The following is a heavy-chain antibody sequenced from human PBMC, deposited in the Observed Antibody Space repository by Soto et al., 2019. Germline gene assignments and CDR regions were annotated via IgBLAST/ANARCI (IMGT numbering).Heavy chain of an antibody. J-gene: IGHJ4*02. CDR3: ARGGSSSWYTLLEFDY. D-gene: IGHD6-13*01. CDR2: IWYDGSNK. Sequence: QVQLVESGGGVVQPGRSLRLSCAASGFTFSSYGMHWVRQAPGKGLEWVAVIWYDGSNKYYADSVKGRFTISRDNSKNTLYLQMNSLRAEDTAVYYCARGGSSSWYTLLEFDYWGQGTLVTVSS. V-gene: IGHV3-33*01. CDR1: GFTFSSYG.